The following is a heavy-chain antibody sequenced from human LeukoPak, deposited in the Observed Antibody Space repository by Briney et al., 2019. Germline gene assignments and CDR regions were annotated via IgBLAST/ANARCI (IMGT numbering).Heavy chain of an antibody. CDR2: IIPIFGTA. Sequence: GASVKVSCKASGGTFSSYAISWVRQAPGQGLEWMGGIIPIFGTANYAQKFQGRVTMTRDTSTSTVHMELSSLRSEDTAVYYCARDDPLDKISSGWGPWGQGTLVTVSS. V-gene: IGHV1-69*05. CDR1: GGTFSSYA. CDR3: ARDDPLDKISSGWGP. D-gene: IGHD6-19*01. J-gene: IGHJ5*02.